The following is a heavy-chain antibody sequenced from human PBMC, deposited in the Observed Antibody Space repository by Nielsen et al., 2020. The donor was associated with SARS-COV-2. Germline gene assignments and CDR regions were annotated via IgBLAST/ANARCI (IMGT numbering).Heavy chain of an antibody. CDR2: ISGDSNYI. CDR1: GFTFSDYS. D-gene: IGHD2-15*01. J-gene: IGHJ4*02. Sequence: GESLTISCTGSGFTFSDYSMNWVRQAPGKGLEWVASISGDSNYIFYSELVKGRFTMSRDNGKNSLYLQMNTLRSEDTALYYCTRGFYSQSDCWGQGTLVTVSS. V-gene: IGHV3-21*01. CDR3: TRGFYSQSDC.